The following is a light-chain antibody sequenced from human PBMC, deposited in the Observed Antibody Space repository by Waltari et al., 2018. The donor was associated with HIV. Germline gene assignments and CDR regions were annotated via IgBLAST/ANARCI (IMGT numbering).Light chain of an antibody. CDR3: QQYDNLPLT. J-gene: IGKJ4*01. CDR2: DAS. Sequence: DIQMTQSPSSLSASVGDRVTITCQASQGIGYYLNWYQQKPGKAPKLLICDASNLESGVPARFSGSGSGTQFTLTITSLQPEDLATYYCQQYDNLPLTFGGGTKVEIK. CDR1: QGIGYY. V-gene: IGKV1-33*01.